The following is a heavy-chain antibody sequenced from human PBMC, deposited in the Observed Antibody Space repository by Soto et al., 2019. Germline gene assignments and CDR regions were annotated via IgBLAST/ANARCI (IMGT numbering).Heavy chain of an antibody. CDR3: ARDRDVNIVATIWGDYYYYYMDV. Sequence: GGSLRLSCAASGFTFSSYAMHWVRQAPGKGLEYVSAISSNGGSTYYANSVKGRFTISRDNSKNTLYLQMGSLRAEDMAVYYCARDRDVNIVATIWGDYYYYYMDVWGKGTTVTVSS. CDR2: ISSNGGST. J-gene: IGHJ6*03. V-gene: IGHV3-64*01. CDR1: GFTFSSYA. D-gene: IGHD5-12*01.